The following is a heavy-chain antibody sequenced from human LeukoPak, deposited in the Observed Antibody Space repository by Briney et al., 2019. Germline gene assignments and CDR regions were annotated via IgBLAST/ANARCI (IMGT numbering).Heavy chain of an antibody. D-gene: IGHD1-14*01. CDR1: GYTFTGYY. Sequence: ASVKVSCKASGYTFTGYYVHWVRQAPGQGLEWMGRINPNNGDSNFAQKFQGRVTMTRDTSISTVYMDLSRLRSDDTAVYYCARMSSPLQYNWFDPWGRGTLVTVSS. J-gene: IGHJ5*02. CDR2: INPNNGDS. V-gene: IGHV1-2*06. CDR3: ARMSSPLQYNWFDP.